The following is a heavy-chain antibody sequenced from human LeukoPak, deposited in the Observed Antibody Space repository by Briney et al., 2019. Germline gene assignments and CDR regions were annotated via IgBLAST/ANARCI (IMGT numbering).Heavy chain of an antibody. D-gene: IGHD6-13*01. Sequence: PGGSLRLSCAASGFTFNINWLHGVGRAPGKELVGWSRINNDGSSTSYADSVKRRFTISRDNAKNTLYLQMNSVRAEDTAVYYCARGQPGYSSSCYDSWGQGTLVTVSS. V-gene: IGHV3-74*01. J-gene: IGHJ4*02. CDR1: GFTFNINW. CDR2: INNDGSST. CDR3: ARGQPGYSSSCYDS.